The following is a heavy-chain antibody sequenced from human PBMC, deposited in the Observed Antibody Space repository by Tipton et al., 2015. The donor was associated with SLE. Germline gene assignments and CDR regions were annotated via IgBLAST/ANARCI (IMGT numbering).Heavy chain of an antibody. V-gene: IGHV4-61*01. CDR3: ARVPLLVGAARDAFDI. D-gene: IGHD3-10*01. CDR1: GGSVSSGSYY. Sequence: LRLSCTVSGGSVSSGSYYWSWIRQPPGKGLEWIGYIYYSGSTNYNPSLKSRVTISVDTSKNQFSLKLSSVTAADTAVYYCARVPLLVGAARDAFDIWGQGTMVTVSS. CDR2: IYYSGST. J-gene: IGHJ3*02.